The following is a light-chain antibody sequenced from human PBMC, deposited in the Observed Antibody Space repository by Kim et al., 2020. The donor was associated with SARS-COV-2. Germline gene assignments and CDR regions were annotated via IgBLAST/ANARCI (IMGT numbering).Light chain of an antibody. V-gene: IGKV1-5*03. CDR3: QQYHSYPYT. J-gene: IGKJ2*01. Sequence: DIQMTQSPSTLSASVGDRVSITCRASQTIRSSLAWYQQKPGKAPKLVIYKASNLQTGVPSRFAGSGSGTEFTLTISSLQPDDFTTFFCQQYHSYPYTFGQGTKLEI. CDR1: QTIRSS. CDR2: KAS.